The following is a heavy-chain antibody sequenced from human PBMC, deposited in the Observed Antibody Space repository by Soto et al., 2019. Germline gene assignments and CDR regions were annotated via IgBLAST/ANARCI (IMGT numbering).Heavy chain of an antibody. V-gene: IGHV3-21*01. D-gene: IGHD1-20*01. J-gene: IGHJ5*02. CDR1: GFTFSSYS. CDR2: ISSSSSYI. CDR3: ARDKSLSVWNRYNWNDGGWFDP. Sequence: GGSLRLSCAASGFTFSSYSMNWVRQAPGKGLEWVSSISSSSSYIYYADSVKGRFTISRDNAKNSLYLQMNSLRAEDTAVYYCARDKSLSVWNRYNWNDGGWFDPWGQGTLVTVSS.